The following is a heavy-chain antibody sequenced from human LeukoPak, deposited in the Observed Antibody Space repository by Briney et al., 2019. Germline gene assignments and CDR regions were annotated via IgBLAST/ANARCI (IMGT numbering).Heavy chain of an antibody. J-gene: IGHJ4*02. D-gene: IGHD2-15*01. CDR1: GFTFSSYW. Sequence: GGSLRLSCAASGFTFSSYWMHWVRQAPGKGLVWVSRIASDGSSTSYADSVKDRFTISRDSAKNTLYLQMNSLRAEDTAVYYCASLGYQRDYWGQGTLVTVSS. CDR3: ASLGYQRDY. V-gene: IGHV3-74*01. CDR2: IASDGSST.